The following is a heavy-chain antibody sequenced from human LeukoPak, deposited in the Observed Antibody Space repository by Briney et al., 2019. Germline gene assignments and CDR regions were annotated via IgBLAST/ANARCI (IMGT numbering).Heavy chain of an antibody. V-gene: IGHV3-33*06. CDR1: GFTFSSYG. J-gene: IGHJ4*02. D-gene: IGHD1-26*01. CDR2: IWDDGSSK. Sequence: GGSLRLSCAASGFTFSSYGMHWARQAPGKGLEWVAVIWDDGSSKYYGDSVKGRFTISRDNSKNTLYLQMNSLRAEDTAVYYCAKPTRGSGSFLIDFWGQGTLVPVSS. CDR3: AKPTRGSGSFLIDF.